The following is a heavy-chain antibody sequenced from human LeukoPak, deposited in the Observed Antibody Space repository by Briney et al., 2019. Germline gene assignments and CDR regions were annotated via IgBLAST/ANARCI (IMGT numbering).Heavy chain of an antibody. Sequence: SETLSLTCGVSDDSFSSHYWTWIRQPPGKGLDWIGYISYIGSNNYNPSLQSRVTISIDTSRNQFSLRLSSVTAADTAVYYCARDLVTVTKGFDIWGQGTMVSVSS. CDR2: ISYIGSN. V-gene: IGHV4-59*11. D-gene: IGHD4-17*01. CDR1: DDSFSSHY. J-gene: IGHJ3*02. CDR3: ARDLVTVTKGFDI.